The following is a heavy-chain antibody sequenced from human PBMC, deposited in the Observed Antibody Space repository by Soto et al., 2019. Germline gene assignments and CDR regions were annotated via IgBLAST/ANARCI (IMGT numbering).Heavy chain of an antibody. D-gene: IGHD2-15*01. CDR2: IYWNEDK. Sequence: QITLKESGPTLVRPTQTLTLTCTFSGFSLYTAGVGVGWIHQPPGKALEWLALIYWNEDKFYRPSLRSRLTITKDTSRSQVVLTMTNMDPVDTATYYCALRGNCAGDSCYSAWGQGTLVTVSS. CDR1: GFSLYTAGVG. V-gene: IGHV2-5*01. J-gene: IGHJ5*02. CDR3: ALRGNCAGDSCYSA.